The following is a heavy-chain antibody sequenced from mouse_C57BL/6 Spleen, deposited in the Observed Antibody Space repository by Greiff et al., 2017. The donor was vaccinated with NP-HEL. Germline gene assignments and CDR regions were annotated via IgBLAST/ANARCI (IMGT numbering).Heavy chain of an antibody. CDR2: IYPGDGDT. CDR1: GYAFSSYW. J-gene: IGHJ1*03. CDR3: ARITTVVDWYFDV. D-gene: IGHD1-1*01. V-gene: IGHV1-80*01. Sequence: VMLVESGAELVKPGASVKISCKASGYAFSSYWMNWVKPRPGKGLEWIGQIYPGDGDTNYNGKFKGKATLTADKCSGPAYMQLSILTSEDSAVYFCARITTVVDWYFDVWGKGTTVNVSS.